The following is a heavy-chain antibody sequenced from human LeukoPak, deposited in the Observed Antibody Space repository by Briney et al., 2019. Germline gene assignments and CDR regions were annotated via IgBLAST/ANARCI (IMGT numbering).Heavy chain of an antibody. D-gene: IGHD3-3*01. CDR1: GGSISSYY. V-gene: IGHV4-59*01. J-gene: IGHJ4*02. Sequence: SETLSLTCTVSGGSISSYYWSWIRQPPGKGLEWIGYIYYSGSTNYNPSLKSRVTISVDTSKNQFSLKLSSVTAADTAVYYCARDSTDDDYYFDYWGQGTLVTVS. CDR3: ARDSTDDDYYFDY. CDR2: IYYSGST.